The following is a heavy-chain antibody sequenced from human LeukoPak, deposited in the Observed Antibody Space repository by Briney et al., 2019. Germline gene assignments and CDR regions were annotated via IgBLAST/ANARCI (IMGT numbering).Heavy chain of an antibody. J-gene: IGHJ4*02. D-gene: IGHD3-10*01. CDR1: GXSISHHY. V-gene: IGHV4-59*11. CDR2: IFYTGST. CDR3: AREYYSGSRSYFQYYFDY. Sequence: SETLSLTCTVSGXSISHHYWSWIRQPPGKGLEWIGYIFYTGSTNYNPSLRSRLTISLDTSKNQFSLRLTSVTAADTAVYYCAREYYSGSRSYFQYYFDYWGQGALVTVSS.